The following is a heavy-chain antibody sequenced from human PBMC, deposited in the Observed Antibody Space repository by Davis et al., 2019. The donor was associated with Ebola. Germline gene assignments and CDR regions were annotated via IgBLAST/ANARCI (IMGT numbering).Heavy chain of an antibody. J-gene: IGHJ6*02. CDR3: ARGAIFGVAVTGGMDV. CDR2: IIPIFGTA. CDR1: GYTFTSYD. Sequence: SVKVSCKASGYTFTSYDINWVRQAPGQGLEWMGGIIPIFGTANYAQKFQGRVTITADESTSTAYMELSSLRSEDTAVYYCARGAIFGVAVTGGMDVWGQGTTVTVSS. D-gene: IGHD3-3*01. V-gene: IGHV1-69*13.